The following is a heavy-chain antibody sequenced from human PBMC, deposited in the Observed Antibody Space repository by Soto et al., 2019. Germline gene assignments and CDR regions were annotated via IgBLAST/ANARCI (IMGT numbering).Heavy chain of an antibody. V-gene: IGHV3-23*01. CDR2: ISGSGGST. Sequence: GGSLRLSCAASGFTFSSYAMSWVRQAPGKGLEWVSGISGSGGSTYYADSVKCRFTISRDNSKNTLYLQMNSLTAEDTTVYYCAKDQDSCSCYGFDVWGQGTMVTVSS. CDR1: GFTFSSYA. D-gene: IGHD6-13*01. CDR3: AKDQDSCSCYGFDV. J-gene: IGHJ3*01.